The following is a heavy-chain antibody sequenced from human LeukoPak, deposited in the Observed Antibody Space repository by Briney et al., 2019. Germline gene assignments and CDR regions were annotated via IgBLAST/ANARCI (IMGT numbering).Heavy chain of an antibody. J-gene: IGHJ4*02. CDR3: AKGVASSGTPVNY. CDR1: GFTFSNYA. D-gene: IGHD3-10*01. Sequence: GGSLRLSCAASGFTFSNYAMIWVRQAPGKGLEWVSSISGSGGSTYYADSVKGRFTISRDNSKNTLYLQMNSLRGDDTAVYYCAKGVASSGTPVNYWGQGTLVTVSS. V-gene: IGHV3-23*01. CDR2: ISGSGGST.